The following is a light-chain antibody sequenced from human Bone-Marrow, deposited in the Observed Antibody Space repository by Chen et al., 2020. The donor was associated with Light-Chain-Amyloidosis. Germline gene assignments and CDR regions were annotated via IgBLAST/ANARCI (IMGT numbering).Light chain of an antibody. CDR2: RGT. J-gene: IGLJ2*01. CDR3: QAADSGGTYEVI. Sequence: SYELTPPPSVSVSPGQTARITCSGDDLPTKYAYWYRQKPGQAPVLVIHRGTERPSGISRRFSGSSSGTTATLTIRGVQAEGETDYNSQAADSGGTYEVIFGGGTKLTVL. CDR1: DLPTKY. V-gene: IGLV3-25*03.